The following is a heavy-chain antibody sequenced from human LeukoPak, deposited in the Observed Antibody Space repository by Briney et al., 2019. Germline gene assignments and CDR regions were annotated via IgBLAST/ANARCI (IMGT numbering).Heavy chain of an antibody. V-gene: IGHV3-23*01. CDR3: AKEREYQLMYEVFYYMDV. Sequence: GRSLRLSCAASGFTFNNYAMSWVRQAPGKGLEWVSAISGSGGSTYYADSVKGRFTISRDNSKNTLYLQMNSLRAEDTAVYYCAKEREYQLMYEVFYYMDVWGKGTTVTVSS. D-gene: IGHD2-2*01. CDR1: GFTFNNYA. J-gene: IGHJ6*03. CDR2: ISGSGGST.